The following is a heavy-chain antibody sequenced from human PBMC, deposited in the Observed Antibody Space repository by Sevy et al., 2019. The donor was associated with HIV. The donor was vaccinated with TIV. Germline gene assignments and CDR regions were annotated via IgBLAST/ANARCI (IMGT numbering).Heavy chain of an antibody. J-gene: IGHJ4*02. V-gene: IGHV1-18*01. Sequence: ASVKVSCRASGYTFRSYGISWVRQAPGQGLEWMGWISPYTGDTDFAQKVQGRVSMTSDTSTSTAYMKRRRRRSDETAVYYCARDKPQGVVVLADARWGGVDYWGQGTLVTVSS. CDR2: ISPYTGDT. D-gene: IGHD2-2*01. CDR3: ARDKPQGVVVLADARWGGVDY. CDR1: GYTFRSYG.